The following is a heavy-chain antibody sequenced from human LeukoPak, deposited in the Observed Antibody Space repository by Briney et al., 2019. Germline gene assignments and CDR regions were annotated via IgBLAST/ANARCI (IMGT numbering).Heavy chain of an antibody. CDR1: GFTFSSYG. D-gene: IGHD4-11*01. J-gene: IGHJ5*02. CDR3: ASRATVTTDRFWFDP. CDR2: ISYDGSNK. Sequence: PGRSLGLSCAASGFTFSSYGMHWVRQAPGKGLEWVAVISYDGSNKYYADSVKGRFTISRDNSKNTPCLQMNSLRAEDTAVYYCASRATVTTDRFWFDPWGQGTLVTVSS. V-gene: IGHV3-30*03.